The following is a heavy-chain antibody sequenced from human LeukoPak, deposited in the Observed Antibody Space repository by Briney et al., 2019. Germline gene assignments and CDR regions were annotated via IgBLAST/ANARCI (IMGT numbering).Heavy chain of an antibody. V-gene: IGHV4-59*01. CDR3: ARSCSSTSCSTRYYYYYMDV. Sequence: SETLSLTCTVSGGSISSYYWSWIRQPPGKGLEWIGYIYYSGSTNYNPSLKSRVTISVDTSKNQFSLMLSSVTAADTAVYYCARSCSSTSCSTRYYYYYMDVWGKGTTVTVSS. CDR2: IYYSGST. J-gene: IGHJ6*03. CDR1: GGSISSYY. D-gene: IGHD2-2*01.